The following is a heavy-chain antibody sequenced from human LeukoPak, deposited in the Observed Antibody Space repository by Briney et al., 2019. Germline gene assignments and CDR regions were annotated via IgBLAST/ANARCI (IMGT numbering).Heavy chain of an antibody. Sequence: WVSYISSSGTVIYYADSVKGRFTISRDNAKKSLYLQMNSLRAEDTAVYYCAREPTIPYFGYWGQGTLVTVPS. CDR3: AREPTIPYFGY. CDR2: ISSSGTVI. J-gene: IGHJ4*02. D-gene: IGHD4/OR15-4a*01. V-gene: IGHV3-48*03.